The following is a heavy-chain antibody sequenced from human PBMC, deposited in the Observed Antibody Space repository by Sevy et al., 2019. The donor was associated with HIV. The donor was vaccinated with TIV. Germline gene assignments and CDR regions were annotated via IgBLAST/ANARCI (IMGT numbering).Heavy chain of an antibody. CDR3: ARGYYDSSGYLDAFDI. CDR1: GFTFSDYY. J-gene: IGHJ3*02. CDR2: ISSSGSTI. D-gene: IGHD3-22*01. Sequence: GGSLRLSCAASGFTFSDYYMSWIRQAPGKGLECVSYISSSGSTIYYADSVKGRFTISRDNAKKSLSLQMNSLRAEDTAVYYCARGYYDSSGYLDAFDIWGQGTMVTVSS. V-gene: IGHV3-11*01.